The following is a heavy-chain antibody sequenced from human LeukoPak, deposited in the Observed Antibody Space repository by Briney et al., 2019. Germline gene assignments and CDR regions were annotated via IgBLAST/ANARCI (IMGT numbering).Heavy chain of an antibody. D-gene: IGHD3-10*01. CDR2: IYYSGST. V-gene: IGHV4-61*01. CDR1: GGSVSSGSYY. J-gene: IGHJ2*01. CDR3: ARVPYYYGSGTEYWYFDL. Sequence: SETLSLTCTVSGGSVSSGSYYWSWIRQPPGKGLEWIGYIYYSGSTNYNPSLKSRVTISVDTSKNQFSLKLSSVTAADTAVHYCARVPYYYGSGTEYWYFDLWGRGTLVTVSS.